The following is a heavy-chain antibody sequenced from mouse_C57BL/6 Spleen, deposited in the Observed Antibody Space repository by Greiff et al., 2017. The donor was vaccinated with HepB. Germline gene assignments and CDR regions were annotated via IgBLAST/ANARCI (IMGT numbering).Heavy chain of an antibody. J-gene: IGHJ4*01. D-gene: IGHD1-1*01. V-gene: IGHV5-4*01. CDR1: GFTFSSYA. CDR3: ARAITTVVATGAMDY. Sequence: EVQVVESGGGLVKPGGSLKLSCAASGFTFSSYAMSWVRQTPEKRLEWVATISDGGSYTYYPDNVKGRFTISRDNAKNNLYLQMSHLKSEDTAMYYCARAITTVVATGAMDYWGQGTSVTVSS. CDR2: ISDGGSYT.